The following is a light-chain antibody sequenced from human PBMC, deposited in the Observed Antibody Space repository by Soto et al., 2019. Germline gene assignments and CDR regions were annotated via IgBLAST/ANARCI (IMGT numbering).Light chain of an antibody. CDR2: AAS. V-gene: IGKV1-9*01. Sequence: IQLTQSPSSLSASVGDRVTITCRASQGINSYLAWYQQKPGKAPKLLIYAASTLRSGVPSSFNGSGSGTDFAVSVSSLPPGGFAAYVCQRLNSYEITFGQGTRLEIE. CDR1: QGINSY. J-gene: IGKJ5*01. CDR3: QRLNSYEIT.